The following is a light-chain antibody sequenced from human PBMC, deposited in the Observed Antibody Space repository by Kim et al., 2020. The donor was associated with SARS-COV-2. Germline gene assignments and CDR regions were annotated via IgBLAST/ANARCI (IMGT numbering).Light chain of an antibody. CDR1: HSRGSSY. J-gene: IGKJ2*01. CDR3: QQYGSSPRT. Sequence: PVEKTVPTCWASHSRGSSYLAWSQQKPGQAPRLLIYGASSRAAGIPDRFSGSGSGTDFTLTISRLEPDDFAVYYCQQYGSSPRTFGQGTKLEI. CDR2: GAS. V-gene: IGKV3-20*01.